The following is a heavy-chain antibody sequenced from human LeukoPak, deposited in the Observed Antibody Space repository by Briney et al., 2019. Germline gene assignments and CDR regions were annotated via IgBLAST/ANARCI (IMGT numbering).Heavy chain of an antibody. CDR2: IYHSGST. Sequence: SETLSLTCAVSGYSISSGYYWGWIRQPPGKGLEWIGRIYHSGSTYYNPSLKSRVTISVATSQTQFSLKLSSVTAADTAVYYCARARIAAAAEYFDYWGQGTLVTVSS. CDR1: GYSISSGYY. D-gene: IGHD6-13*01. CDR3: ARARIAAAAEYFDY. J-gene: IGHJ4*02. V-gene: IGHV4-38-2*01.